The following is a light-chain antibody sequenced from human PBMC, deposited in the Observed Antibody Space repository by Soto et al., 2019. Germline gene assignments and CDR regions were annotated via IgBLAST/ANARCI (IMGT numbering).Light chain of an antibody. CDR2: DAS. J-gene: IGKJ4*01. CDR3: QQRSNWPLT. V-gene: IGKV1-39*01. Sequence: DIQMTQSPSSLSASIGDRVTITCRASQTISTYLNWYQQKPGKAPRLLIYDASSLLSGVPSRFSGSGSGTDFTLTISSLEPEDFAVYYCQQRSNWPLTFGGGTKVDIK. CDR1: QTISTY.